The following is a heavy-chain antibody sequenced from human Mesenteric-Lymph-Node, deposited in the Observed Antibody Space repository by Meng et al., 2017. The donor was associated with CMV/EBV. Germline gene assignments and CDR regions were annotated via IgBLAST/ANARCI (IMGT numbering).Heavy chain of an antibody. J-gene: IGHJ4*02. CDR2: FSGSRSYM. D-gene: IGHD3-10*01. CDR1: GFTFSSYT. Sequence: SGFTFSSYTMNWVRQAPGKGLEWVSSFSGSRSYMYYADSVKGRFAISRDNAKNSLYLQMNSLRAEDTAIYYCARNNPYYGSGSFFDFWGQGTLVTVSS. V-gene: IGHV3-21*01. CDR3: ARNNPYYGSGSFFDF.